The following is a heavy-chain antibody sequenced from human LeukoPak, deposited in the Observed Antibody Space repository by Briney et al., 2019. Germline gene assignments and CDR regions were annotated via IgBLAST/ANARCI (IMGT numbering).Heavy chain of an antibody. D-gene: IGHD6-13*01. CDR1: GFTFSSYD. V-gene: IGHV3-30*02. CDR2: IRSDGSQK. CDR3: AKVPSSSSWHRFDP. Sequence: PGGSLRLSCAASGFTFSSYDTHWVRQAPDKRLEWVAFIRSDGSQKNYAYSVKGRFTIPRDNSKNTLYLHMNSLRAEDTAVYYCAKVPSSSSWHRFDPWGQGTLVTVSS. J-gene: IGHJ5*02.